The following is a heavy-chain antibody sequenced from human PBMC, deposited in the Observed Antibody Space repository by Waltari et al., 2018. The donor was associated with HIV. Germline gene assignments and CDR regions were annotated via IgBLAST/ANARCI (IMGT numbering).Heavy chain of an antibody. Sequence: EVELVESGGGLVQPGGSLRLSCAASRFNFSNSWLYWVRQVPGKGLVWVSRVNGDASSTDYADSVRGRFTISRDNAKNTVFLQMDSLRAEDTAVYYCTRAVFWSTFFSDNFFDYWGQGTPLTVSS. CDR3: TRAVFWSTFFSDNFFDY. CDR1: RFNFSNSW. V-gene: IGHV3-74*01. J-gene: IGHJ4*02. CDR2: VNGDASST. D-gene: IGHD3-3*01.